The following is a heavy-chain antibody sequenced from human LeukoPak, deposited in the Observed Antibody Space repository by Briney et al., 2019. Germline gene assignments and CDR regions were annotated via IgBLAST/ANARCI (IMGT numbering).Heavy chain of an antibody. CDR3: ARLVDFRPFDP. Sequence: SETLSLTCTVSGGSISSYYWSWIRQPPGKGLEWIGYIYYSGSTNYNPSLKSRVTISVDTSKNQFSLKLSSVTAADTAVYYCARLVDFRPFDPWGQGTLVTVSS. V-gene: IGHV4-59*12. CDR2: IYYSGST. D-gene: IGHD2-21*01. J-gene: IGHJ5*02. CDR1: GGSISSYY.